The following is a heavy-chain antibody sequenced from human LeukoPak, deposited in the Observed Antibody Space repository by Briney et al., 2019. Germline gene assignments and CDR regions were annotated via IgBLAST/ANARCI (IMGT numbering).Heavy chain of an antibody. J-gene: IGHJ6*03. CDR2: IIPIFGTA. V-gene: IGHV1-69*05. CDR1: GGTFSSYA. CDR3: ARGPGGELRPYYYYYMDV. D-gene: IGHD1-26*01. Sequence: SVKVSCKASGGTFSSYAISWVRQAPGQGLEWKGGIIPIFGTANYAQKFQGRVTITTDESTSTAYMELSSLRSEDTAVYYCARGPGGELRPYYYYYMDVWGKGTTVTVSS.